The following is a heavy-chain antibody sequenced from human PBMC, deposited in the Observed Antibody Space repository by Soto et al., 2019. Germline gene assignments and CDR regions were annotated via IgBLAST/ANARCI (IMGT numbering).Heavy chain of an antibody. V-gene: IGHV3-23*01. Sequence: GGSLRLSCAASGFTFSSYAMSWVRQAPWKGLEWVSAISGSGGSTYYADSVKGRFTISRDNSKNTLYLQMNSLRAEDAAVYYCLIAADYDSWVGRYYYSGMDVWGQGTRVT. J-gene: IGHJ6*02. CDR1: GFTFSSYA. CDR3: LIAADYDSWVGRYYYSGMDV. CDR2: ISGSGGST. D-gene: IGHD3-3*01.